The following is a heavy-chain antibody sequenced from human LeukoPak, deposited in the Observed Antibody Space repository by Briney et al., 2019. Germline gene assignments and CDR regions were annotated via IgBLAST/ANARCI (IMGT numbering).Heavy chain of an antibody. V-gene: IGHV4-39*01. CDR1: GVSISSVSYF. CDR2: ISYSGTT. CDR3: AANSADYNTLGSSYKV. J-gene: IGHJ4*02. Sequence: PSETLSLTCTVSGVSISSVSYFWGWIRQSPGKGLEWIGSISYSGTTYYNPSLKSRVTISVDTSKNQFSLKLNSVTAADTAVFYCAANSADYNTLGSSYKVWGQGTLVTVSS. D-gene: IGHD3-10*01.